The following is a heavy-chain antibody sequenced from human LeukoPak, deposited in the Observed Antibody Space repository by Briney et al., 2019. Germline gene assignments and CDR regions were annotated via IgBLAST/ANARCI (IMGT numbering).Heavy chain of an antibody. J-gene: IGHJ5*02. Sequence: ASVKVSCKASGYTFTSYAMNWVRQAPGQGLEWMGWINTNTGNPTYAQGFTGRFVFSLDTSVSTAYPQISSLKAEDTAVYYCARDLRFTMVRGVIITAAYGVGWFDPWGQGTLVTVSS. CDR1: GYTFTSYA. CDR3: ARDLRFTMVRGVIITAAYGVGWFDP. D-gene: IGHD3-10*01. V-gene: IGHV7-4-1*02. CDR2: INTNTGNP.